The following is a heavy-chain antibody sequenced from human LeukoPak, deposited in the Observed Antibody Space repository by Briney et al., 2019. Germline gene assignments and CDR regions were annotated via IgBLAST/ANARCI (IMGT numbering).Heavy chain of an antibody. J-gene: IGHJ3*02. D-gene: IGHD3-22*01. CDR1: GYTITNNY. Sequence: ASVTVSCKASGYTITNNYMHWVRQAPGQGLEWMGGIIPIFGTANYAQKFQGRVTITADKSTSIAYMELSSLRSEDTAVYYCARPVYDSSGRAPHDAFDIWGQGTMVTVSS. CDR3: ARPVYDSSGRAPHDAFDI. V-gene: IGHV1-69*06. CDR2: IIPIFGTA.